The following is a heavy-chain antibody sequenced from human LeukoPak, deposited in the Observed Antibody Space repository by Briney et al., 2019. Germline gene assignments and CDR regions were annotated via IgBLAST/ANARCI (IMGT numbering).Heavy chain of an antibody. CDR3: ARDIASCTHTTCYDIRFDS. D-gene: IGHD2-15*01. V-gene: IGHV3-30*04. CDR2: ISYDGSNK. CDR1: GFTFSSYA. Sequence: GGTLRLSCAASGFTFSSYAMHWVRQAPGKGLEWVAVISYDGSNKYYADSVKGRFTISRDNSKNTLYLQMNSLRAEDTAVYYCARDIASCTHTTCYDIRFDSWGQGTLVTVSS. J-gene: IGHJ5*01.